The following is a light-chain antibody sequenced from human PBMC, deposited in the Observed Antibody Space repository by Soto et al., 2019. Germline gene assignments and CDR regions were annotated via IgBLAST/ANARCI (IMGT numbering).Light chain of an antibody. J-gene: IGLJ2*01. V-gene: IGLV4-69*01. CDR1: SGHSSYA. CDR2: LNSDGSH. CDR3: QTWGTGIQV. Sequence: QPVLTQSPSASASLGASVKLTCTLRSGHSSYAIAWHQQRPEKGPRYLMKLNSDGSHSKGDGIPDRFSCSSSGAERYLTISSLQSEDEADYYCQTWGTGIQVFGGGTKLTVL.